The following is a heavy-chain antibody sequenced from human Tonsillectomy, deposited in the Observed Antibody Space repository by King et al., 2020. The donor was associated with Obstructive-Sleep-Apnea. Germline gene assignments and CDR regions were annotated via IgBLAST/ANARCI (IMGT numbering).Heavy chain of an antibody. CDR1: GFTFSNYW. V-gene: IGHV3-7*01. D-gene: IGHD3-9*01. CDR2: IRQDGDEK. Sequence: VQLVESGGGLVQPGGSLRLSCAASGFTFSNYWMSWVRQAPGKGLEGVANIRQDGDEKYYVGSVKDRFTNSRDNAKNSLYLQMNSLRAEDTAVYYCAREQDILTGYFCHIFDNWGQGIRVTVSS. J-gene: IGHJ4*02. CDR3: AREQDILTGYFCHIFDN.